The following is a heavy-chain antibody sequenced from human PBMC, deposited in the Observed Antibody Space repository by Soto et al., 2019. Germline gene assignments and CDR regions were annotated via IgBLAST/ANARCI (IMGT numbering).Heavy chain of an antibody. CDR3: AKMGLCFDGPDAFDI. CDR1: GFTFSSYA. V-gene: IGHV3-23*01. J-gene: IGHJ3*02. Sequence: EVQLLESGGGLVQPGGSLRLSGAASGFTFSSYAMSWVRQAPGKGLEWVSAISGSGGSTYYADTVKGRFTISRDNSKNTLYLQMNSLRAEDTAVYYCAKMGLCFDGPDAFDIWGQGTMVTVSS. D-gene: IGHD3-16*01. CDR2: ISGSGGST.